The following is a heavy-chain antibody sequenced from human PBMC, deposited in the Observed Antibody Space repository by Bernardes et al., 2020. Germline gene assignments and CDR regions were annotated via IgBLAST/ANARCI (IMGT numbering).Heavy chain of an antibody. CDR2: ISYDGSNN. J-gene: IGHJ5*02. Sequence: GSMRLPLAAAAFSFINYGMHWVRPAPGKGLEWLAVISYDGSNNFYADSVKGRFTISRDNSKNTLYLQLNSLAPEDTAAYYCAKDWRWHNWNYGLNRWGLGALVTVSS. CDR3: AKDWRWHNWNYGLNR. V-gene: IGHV3-30*18. D-gene: IGHD1-7*01. CDR1: AFSFINYG.